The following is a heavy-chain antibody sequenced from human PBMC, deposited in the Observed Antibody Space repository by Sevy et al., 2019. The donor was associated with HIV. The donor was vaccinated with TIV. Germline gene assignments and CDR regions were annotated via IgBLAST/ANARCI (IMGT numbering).Heavy chain of an antibody. CDR2: IYYSGST. CDR3: ARGGGYCSGGSCYSLDYYYYMDV. Sequence: SETLSLTCTVSGGSISSGGYYWSWIRQHPGKGLEWIGYIYYSGSTYYNPSLKSRVTISVDTSKNQFSLKLSHVTAADTAVYYCARGGGYCSGGSCYSLDYYYYMDVWGKGTTVTVSS. J-gene: IGHJ6*03. D-gene: IGHD2-15*01. V-gene: IGHV4-31*03. CDR1: GGSISSGGYY.